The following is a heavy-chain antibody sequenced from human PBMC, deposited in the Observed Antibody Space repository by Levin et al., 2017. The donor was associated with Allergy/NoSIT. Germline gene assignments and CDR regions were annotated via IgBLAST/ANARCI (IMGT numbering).Heavy chain of an antibody. CDR3: AHFSLSLWYFDL. CDR2: IFWDDDK. V-gene: IGHV2-5*02. Sequence: SGPTLVKSTQTLTLTCTFSGFSLSTSGVGVGWIRQPPGKTLEWLAVIFWDDDKRYSPSLQSRLTITKDTSKNQVRLTMTNMDPVDTATYYCAHFSLSLWYFDLWGRGTLVAVSS. J-gene: IGHJ2*01. CDR1: GFSLSTSGVG.